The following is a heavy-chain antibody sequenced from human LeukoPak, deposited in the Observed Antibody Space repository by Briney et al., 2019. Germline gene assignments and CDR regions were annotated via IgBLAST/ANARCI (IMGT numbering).Heavy chain of an antibody. CDR2: IYTSGST. V-gene: IGHV4-4*07. J-gene: IGHJ4*02. CDR3: ARGFGVVTKFDY. D-gene: IGHD3-3*01. CDR1: GGSISGDY. Sequence: SETLSLTCTVSGGSISGDYWSWIRQPAGKGLEWIGRIYTSGSTNYNPSLKSRVTMSVDTSKNQFSLKLSSVTAADTAVYYCARGFGVVTKFDYWGQGTLVTVSS.